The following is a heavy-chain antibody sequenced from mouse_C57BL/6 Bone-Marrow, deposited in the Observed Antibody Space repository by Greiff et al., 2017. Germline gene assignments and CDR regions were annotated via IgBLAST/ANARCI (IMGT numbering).Heavy chain of an antibody. CDR1: GYTFTNYW. CDR3: ARVDWDVGFAY. J-gene: IGHJ3*01. D-gene: IGHD4-1*01. CDR2: IYPGGGYT. Sequence: QVQLQQSGAELVRPGTSVKMSCKASGYTFTNYWIGWAKQRPGHGLEWIGDIYPGGGYTNYNEKFKGKATLTADKSSSTAYMQFSSLTSEDSAIYYCARVDWDVGFAYWGRGTLVTVSA. V-gene: IGHV1-63*01.